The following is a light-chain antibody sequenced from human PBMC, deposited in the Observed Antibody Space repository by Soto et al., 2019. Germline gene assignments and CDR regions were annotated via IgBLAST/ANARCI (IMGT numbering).Light chain of an antibody. V-gene: IGLV4-69*01. CDR1: SGHSSYA. CDR3: QTWDTGARVV. Sequence: QPVLTQSPSASASLGASVKLTCTLSSGHSSYAIAWHQQQPEKGPRYLMKLSSDGSHSKGDGIPDRFSGSSSGAERYLTISRRQSEDEADSYCQTWDTGARVVFGGGTKVTVL. J-gene: IGLJ2*01. CDR2: LSSDGSH.